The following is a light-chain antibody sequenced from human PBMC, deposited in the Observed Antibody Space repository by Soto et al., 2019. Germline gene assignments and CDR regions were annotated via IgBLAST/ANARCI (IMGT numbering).Light chain of an antibody. Sequence: QSALTQPASVSGSPGQSITISCTGTSSDVGAYNYVSWYQQHPGKAPKLIIYNVNTRPSGVSNRFSGSKSGNTASLTISGLLSEDEADYYCTSYTTNKTPLFGGGTKVTVL. CDR3: TSYTTNKTPL. CDR1: SSDVGAYNY. CDR2: NVN. J-gene: IGLJ2*01. V-gene: IGLV2-14*03.